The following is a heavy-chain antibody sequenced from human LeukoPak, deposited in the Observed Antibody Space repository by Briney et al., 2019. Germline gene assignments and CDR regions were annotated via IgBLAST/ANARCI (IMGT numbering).Heavy chain of an antibody. D-gene: IGHD3-10*01. CDR3: AKGPYSDYGSGRPPFMDV. CDR1: GFIFSSYA. J-gene: IGHJ6*02. V-gene: IGHV3-23*01. Sequence: PGGSLRLSCAASGFIFSSYAMSWVRQAPGKGLDLVSTIDYSGGSTYYADSVKGRFTISRDNSKNPLYMQMNSLRAEDPAIYYCAKGPYSDYGSGRPPFMDVWGQGTTVAVS. CDR2: IDYSGGST.